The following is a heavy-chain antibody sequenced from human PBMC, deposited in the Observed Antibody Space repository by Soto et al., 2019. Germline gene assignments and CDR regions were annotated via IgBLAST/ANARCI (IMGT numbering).Heavy chain of an antibody. D-gene: IGHD4-4*01. Sequence: WETLSLTCTVSGGSISSYYWSWIRQPAGKGLEWIGRIYTSGSTNYNPSLKSRVTMSVDTSKNQFSLKLSSVTAADTAVYYCARDRATVTEMYYYYGMDVWGQGTTVTVSS. V-gene: IGHV4-4*07. CDR3: ARDRATVTEMYYYYGMDV. J-gene: IGHJ6*02. CDR1: GGSISSYY. CDR2: IYTSGST.